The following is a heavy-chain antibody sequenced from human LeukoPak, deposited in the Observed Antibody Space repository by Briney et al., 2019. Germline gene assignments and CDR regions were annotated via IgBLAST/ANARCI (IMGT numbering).Heavy chain of an antibody. CDR3: ARDLGYCSGGSCYSEYFQH. CDR2: IHYSGST. Sequence: PSQTLSLTCTVSGGSISSGNFYWSWIRQPPGKGLEWIGYIHYSGSTYYNPSLKSQITIPVDTSKNQFSLKLSSVTAADTAVYYCARDLGYCSGGSCYSEYFQHWGQGTLVTVSS. D-gene: IGHD2-15*01. CDR1: GGSISSGNFY. J-gene: IGHJ1*01. V-gene: IGHV4-30-4*01.